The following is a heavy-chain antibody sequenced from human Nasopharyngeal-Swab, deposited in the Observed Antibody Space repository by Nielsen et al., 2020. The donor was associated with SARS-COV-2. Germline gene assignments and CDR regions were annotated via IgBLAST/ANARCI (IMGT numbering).Heavy chain of an antibody. V-gene: IGHV3-30*02. CDR1: GFIFSSYG. CDR2: IRYDGLNQ. J-gene: IGHJ6*03. D-gene: IGHD3-16*01. CDR3: AKDHKMDSGGGVGYMDV. Sequence: GESLKISCAASGFIFSSYGMHWVRQAPGKGLEWVAFIRYDGLNQHYADSVKGRFSISRDSFENTLYLQLNSLRAEDTAVYYCAKDHKMDSGGGVGYMDVWGKGTTVTVSS.